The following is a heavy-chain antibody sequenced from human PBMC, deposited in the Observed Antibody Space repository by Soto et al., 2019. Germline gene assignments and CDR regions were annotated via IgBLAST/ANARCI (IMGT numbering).Heavy chain of an antibody. CDR3: ARDRYYDTSGYFYESGY. CDR1: GGTFSNYG. CDR2: IIPILGST. D-gene: IGHD3-22*01. J-gene: IGHJ4*02. Sequence: SVKVSCKASGGTFSNYGISWVRQAPGQGLEWMGGIIPILGSTKSAQRFQGRVTFTADESTSTAYMELSSLTSEDTALYYCARDRYYDTSGYFYESGYWGQGTLVTVSS. V-gene: IGHV1-69*13.